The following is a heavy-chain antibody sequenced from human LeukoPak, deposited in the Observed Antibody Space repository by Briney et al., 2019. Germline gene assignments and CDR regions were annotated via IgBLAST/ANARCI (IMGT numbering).Heavy chain of an antibody. V-gene: IGHV1-18*01. CDR3: AREVNGDYYFDY. J-gene: IGHJ4*02. Sequence: ASVKVSFKASGYTFTIYGISWVRQAPGQGLEWMGWISAYNGNTNYAQKLQGRVTMTTDTSTSTAYMELRSLRSDDTAVYYCAREVNGDYYFDYWGQGTLVTVSS. D-gene: IGHD4-17*01. CDR2: ISAYNGNT. CDR1: GYTFTIYG.